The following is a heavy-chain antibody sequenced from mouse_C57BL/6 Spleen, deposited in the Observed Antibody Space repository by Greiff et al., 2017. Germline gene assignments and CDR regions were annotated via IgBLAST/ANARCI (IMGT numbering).Heavy chain of an antibody. CDR3: ARSEGSGLAWFAY. V-gene: IGHV1-4*01. J-gene: IGHJ3*01. CDR1: GYTFTSYT. Sequence: QVQLQQSGAELARPGASVKMSCKASGYTFTSYTMHWVKQRPGQGLEWIGYINPSSGYTKYNQKFKDKATLTADKSSSTAYMQLSSLTSEDSAVYYYARSEGSGLAWFAYWGQGTLVTVSA. D-gene: IGHD1-1*01. CDR2: INPSSGYT.